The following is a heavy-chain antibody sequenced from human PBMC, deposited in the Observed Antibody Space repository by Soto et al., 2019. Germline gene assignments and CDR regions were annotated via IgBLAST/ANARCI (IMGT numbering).Heavy chain of an antibody. D-gene: IGHD3-16*02. V-gene: IGHV4-59*01. CDR2: IFYSGHL. Sequence: QVLLQESGPGLLKPSETLSLTCSVSGTSFTTYYWSWIRQSPGKGLEWIGYIFYSGHLKYNPSLKGRVPMSVDTSKTQVSRKLGSGGVADTAVYYWAREGGGYRFDYWGQGTLVTVSS. CDR3: AREGGGYRFDY. CDR1: GTSFTTYY. J-gene: IGHJ4*02.